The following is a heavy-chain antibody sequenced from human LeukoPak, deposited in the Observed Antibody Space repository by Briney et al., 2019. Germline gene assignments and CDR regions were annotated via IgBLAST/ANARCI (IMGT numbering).Heavy chain of an antibody. CDR3: AKGVGPTFDAFDI. Sequence: GGSLRLTCAASGSTFDDYAMHWVRQAPGKGLEWVPGISWNSGSIGYADSVKGRFTISRDNAKNSLYLQMNSLRAEDTALYYCAKGVGPTFDAFDIWGQGTMVTVSS. V-gene: IGHV3-9*01. CDR2: ISWNSGSI. D-gene: IGHD1-26*01. CDR1: GSTFDDYA. J-gene: IGHJ3*02.